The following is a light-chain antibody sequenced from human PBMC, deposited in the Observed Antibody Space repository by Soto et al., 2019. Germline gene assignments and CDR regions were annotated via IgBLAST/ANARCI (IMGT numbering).Light chain of an antibody. CDR1: QSVSSSY. J-gene: IGKJ2*01. V-gene: IGKV3-20*01. CDR3: QLYGSSPPYT. CDR2: GAS. Sequence: EIVLTQSPGTLSLSPGERATLSCRARQSVSSSYLAWYQQKPGQAPRLLIYGASSRATGIPDRFSGSGSGTDFTLTISRLEPEDFAVYYCQLYGSSPPYTFGQGTKLEIK.